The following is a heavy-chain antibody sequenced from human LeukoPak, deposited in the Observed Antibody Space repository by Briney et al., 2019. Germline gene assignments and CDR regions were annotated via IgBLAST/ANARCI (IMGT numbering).Heavy chain of an antibody. V-gene: IGHV4-39*01. CDR2: IYYSGST. CDR3: ARPDFYDSSRLDY. Sequence: SETLSLTCTVSGGSFSSYYWSWIRQPPGKGLEWIGSIYYSGSTYYNPSLKSRVTMSVDTSRNQFSLRLSSVTAADTAVYYCARPDFYDSSRLDYWGQGTLVTVSS. CDR1: GGSFSSYY. D-gene: IGHD3-22*01. J-gene: IGHJ4*02.